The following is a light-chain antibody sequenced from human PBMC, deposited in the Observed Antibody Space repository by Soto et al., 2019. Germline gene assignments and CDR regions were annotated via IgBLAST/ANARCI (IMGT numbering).Light chain of an antibody. J-gene: IGKJ1*01. CDR2: AAS. CDR1: QSVSSSY. Sequence: EIVLTQSPGTLSLSPGERATLSCRASQSVSSSYLAWYQQKPGQAPRLLIYAASSRAAGIPDRFSGSGSGTDFNLTISRLEPEDFAVYYCQHYGSPQTFGQGTKVEIK. V-gene: IGKV3-20*01. CDR3: QHYGSPQT.